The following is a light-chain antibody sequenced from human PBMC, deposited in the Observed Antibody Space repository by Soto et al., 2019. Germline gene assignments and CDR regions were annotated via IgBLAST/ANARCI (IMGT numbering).Light chain of an antibody. CDR1: SSNIGNNY. J-gene: IGLJ2*01. Sequence: QSALTQPPSVSAAPGQKVTISCSGSSSNIGNNYVSWYQHLPGTAPKLLIYDNNKRPSGIPDRFSGSKSGTSATLAITGLQTGDEADYYCGTWDSSLSAGWGIFGGGTKVTVL. CDR2: DNN. CDR3: GTWDSSLSAGWGI. V-gene: IGLV1-51*01.